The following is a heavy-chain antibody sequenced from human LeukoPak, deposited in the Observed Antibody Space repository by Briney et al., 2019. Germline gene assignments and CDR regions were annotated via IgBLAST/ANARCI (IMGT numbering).Heavy chain of an antibody. CDR3: ARHARDIVVVPAAWFDP. Sequence: SETLSLTCTVSGGSISSYYWSWIRQPPGKGLEWIGYIYYSGSTNYNPSLKSRVAISVDTSKNQFSLKLSSVTAADTAVYYCARHARDIVVVPAAWFDPWGQGTLVTVSS. V-gene: IGHV4-59*08. J-gene: IGHJ5*02. CDR1: GGSISSYY. D-gene: IGHD2-2*01. CDR2: IYYSGST.